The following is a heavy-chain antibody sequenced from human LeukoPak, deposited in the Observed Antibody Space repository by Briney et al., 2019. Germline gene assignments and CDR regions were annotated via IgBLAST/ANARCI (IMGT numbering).Heavy chain of an antibody. V-gene: IGHV3-21*01. J-gene: IGHJ4*02. CDR3: ARDLAWGGY. D-gene: IGHD7-27*01. CDR1: GFTVSSNY. Sequence: TPGRSLRLSCAASGFTVSSNYMSWVRQAPGKGLEWVSSITSSSSSMYSADSVKGRLTISRDNAKNSLYLQMNSLRAEDTAVYYCARDLAWGGYWGQGTLVTVSS. CDR2: ITSSSSSM.